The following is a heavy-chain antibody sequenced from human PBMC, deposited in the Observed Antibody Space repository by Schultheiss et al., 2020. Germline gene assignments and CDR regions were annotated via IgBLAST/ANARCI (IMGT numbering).Heavy chain of an antibody. CDR2: INHSGST. CDR3: ASSDYYDTPIDYFDY. J-gene: IGHJ4*02. D-gene: IGHD3-22*01. V-gene: IGHV4-34*01. Sequence: TLSLTCAVYGGSFSGYYWSWIRQPPGKGLEWIGEINHSGSTNYNPSLKSRVTISVDTSKNQFSLKLSSVTAADTAVYYCASSDYYDTPIDYFDYWGQGTLVTVSS. CDR1: GGSFSGYY.